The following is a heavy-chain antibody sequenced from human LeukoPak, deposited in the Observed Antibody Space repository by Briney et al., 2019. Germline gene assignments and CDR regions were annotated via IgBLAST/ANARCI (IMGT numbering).Heavy chain of an antibody. CDR1: GFTFSDYY. D-gene: IGHD2-2*01. V-gene: IGHV3-11*01. Sequence: PGGSLRLSCAASGFTFSDYYMSWIRQAPGMGLEWVSYISSSASTIYYADSVKGRFTISRDNAKNSLYLQMNSLRAEDTAVYYCARAAAPQYPYYYYYYYMDVWGKGTTVTVSS. CDR3: ARAAAPQYPYYYYYYYMDV. CDR2: ISSSASTI. J-gene: IGHJ6*03.